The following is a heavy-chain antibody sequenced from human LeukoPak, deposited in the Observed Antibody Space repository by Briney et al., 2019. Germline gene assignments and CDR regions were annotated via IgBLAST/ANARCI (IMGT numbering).Heavy chain of an antibody. CDR3: ARDYDFWSGYPDAFDI. J-gene: IGHJ3*02. D-gene: IGHD3-3*01. CDR2: ISAYNGNT. CDR1: GYTFTGYY. V-gene: IGHV1-18*04. Sequence: ASVKVSCKASGYTFTGYYMHWVRQAPGQGLEWMGWISAYNGNTNYAQKLQGRVTMTTDTSTSTAYMELRSLRSDDTAVYYCARDYDFWSGYPDAFDIWGQGTMVTVSS.